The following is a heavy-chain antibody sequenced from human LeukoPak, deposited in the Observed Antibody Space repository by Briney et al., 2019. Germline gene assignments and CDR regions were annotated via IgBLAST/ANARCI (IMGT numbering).Heavy chain of an antibody. CDR1: GGSISCYY. V-gene: IGHV4-59*01. CDR3: AREDTAKDAFDI. CDR2: ICYSGST. D-gene: IGHD5-18*01. J-gene: IGHJ3*02. Sequence: KPSSTMFLSCISAGGSISCYYWCWLRQPGERGVGWIGYICYSGSTNYNPSLKGRVTISVDTSKNQVSLKLSCVTAAATAVYYCAREDTAKDAFDIWGQGTMVTVSS.